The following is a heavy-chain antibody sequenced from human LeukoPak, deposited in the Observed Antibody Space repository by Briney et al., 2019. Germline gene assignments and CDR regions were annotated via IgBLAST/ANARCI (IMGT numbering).Heavy chain of an antibody. CDR2: INPNNGGT. CDR1: GYTFAGYC. CDR3: ARVSSSYYGSGSYKNWFDP. V-gene: IGHV1-2*02. D-gene: IGHD3-10*01. Sequence: ASVKVSCKASGYTFAGYCIHWVRQAPGQGLEWMGWINPNNGGTNSAQKFQGRVTMTRDTSISTTYMELSRLRSDDTAVYYCARVSSSYYGSGSYKNWFDPWGQGTLVTVSS. J-gene: IGHJ5*02.